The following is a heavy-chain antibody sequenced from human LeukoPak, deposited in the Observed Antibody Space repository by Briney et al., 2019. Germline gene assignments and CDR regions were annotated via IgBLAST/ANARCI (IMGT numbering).Heavy chain of an antibody. J-gene: IGHJ4*02. CDR3: ARSFLKLTLRYPPGY. CDR2: IIPIFGTA. D-gene: IGHD3-9*01. V-gene: IGHV1-69*13. Sequence: SVKVSCKASGGTFSSYAISWVRQAPGQGLEWMGGIIPIFGTANYAQKFQGRVTITADESTSTAYMELSSLRSEDTAVYYCARSFLKLTLRYPPGYWGQGTLVTVSS. CDR1: GGTFSSYA.